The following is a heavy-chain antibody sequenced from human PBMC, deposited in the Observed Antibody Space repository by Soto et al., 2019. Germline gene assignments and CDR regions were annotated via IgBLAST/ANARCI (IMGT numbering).Heavy chain of an antibody. CDR1: GFTVSSSY. J-gene: IGHJ2*01. D-gene: IGHD1-26*01. V-gene: IGHV3-66*04. CDR3: ARHVGFYWYFDL. Sequence: EVQLVESGGGLVQPGGSLRLSCAASGFTVSSSYMGWVRQAPGKGLEWVSSIYSGGNTYYADSVRGRFTISTDNSKDTLYLQMNRLRVDDTAMYSCARHVGFYWYFDLWGRGTLVTVSS. CDR2: IYSGGNT.